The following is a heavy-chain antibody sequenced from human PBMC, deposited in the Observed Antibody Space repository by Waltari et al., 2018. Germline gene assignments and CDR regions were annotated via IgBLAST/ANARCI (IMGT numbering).Heavy chain of an antibody. CDR2: ISWKSGSI. D-gene: IGHD6-13*01. V-gene: IGHV3-9*01. CDR3: AKDIGLKTWYTSSWSFDY. J-gene: IGHJ4*02. Sequence: EVQLVESGGGLVQPGRPLSLSCPASGFTFADYAIHWVRPAPGKGLEWVSGISWKSGSIGYVDSVKGRFTISRDNAKNSLYLQMNSLRAEYTALYYCAKDIGLKTWYTSSWSFDYWGQGTLVTVSS. CDR1: GFTFADYA.